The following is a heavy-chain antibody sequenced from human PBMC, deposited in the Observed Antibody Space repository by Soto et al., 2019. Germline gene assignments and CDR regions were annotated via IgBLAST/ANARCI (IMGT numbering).Heavy chain of an antibody. V-gene: IGHV3-53*01. CDR3: ARETGDREAYYYHSGMDV. J-gene: IGHJ6*02. Sequence: PGGSLRLSCAASGFSVTSNYMSWVRQAPGKGLEWVSVIYSNGFTSYADSVKGGFIISRGKSKNTLYLQMNSLRADATALYYCARETGDREAYYYHSGMDVWGQGTTVTVSS. CDR1: GFSVTSNY. D-gene: IGHD7-27*01. CDR2: IYSNGFT.